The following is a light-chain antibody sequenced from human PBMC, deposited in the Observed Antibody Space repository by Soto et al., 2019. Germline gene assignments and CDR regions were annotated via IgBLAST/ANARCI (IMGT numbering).Light chain of an antibody. CDR2: AAS. V-gene: IGKV1-6*01. J-gene: IGKJ2*01. CDR1: QAIRSD. Sequence: AIQMTQSPSSLSVSVGDRLTITFRASQAIRSDLAWYQQQPGKATKLLIYAASTLKSGVRSRFNGSGSDTDFTLTISSLRPEDFATYYCLRDYNYPPTFSEGTKLE. CDR3: LRDYNYPPT.